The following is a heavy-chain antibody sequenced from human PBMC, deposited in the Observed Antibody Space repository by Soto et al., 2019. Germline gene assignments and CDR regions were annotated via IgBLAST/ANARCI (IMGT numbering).Heavy chain of an antibody. J-gene: IGHJ6*02. D-gene: IGHD1-7*01. CDR2: IIPIFGTA. V-gene: IGHV1-69*12. CDR3: ARDRRYNWNSDSYYYGMDV. Sequence: QVQLVQSGAEVKKPGSSVKVSCKASGGTFSSYAISWVRQAPGQGLEWMGGIIPIFGTANYAQKFQGRVTITADESTSKAYMELSSLRSEETAVYYCARDRRYNWNSDSYYYGMDVWGQGTTVTVSS. CDR1: GGTFSSYA.